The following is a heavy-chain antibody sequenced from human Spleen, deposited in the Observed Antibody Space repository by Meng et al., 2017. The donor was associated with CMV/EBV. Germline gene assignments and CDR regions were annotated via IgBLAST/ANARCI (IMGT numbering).Heavy chain of an antibody. J-gene: IGHJ3*02. V-gene: IGHV5-51*01. D-gene: IGHD3-3*01. CDR3: ASSPITIFGVVIGDDAFDI. Sequence: GESLKISCKGSGYSFTSYWIGWVRQMPGKGLEWMGIIYPGDTDTRYSPSFPGQVTISADKSISTAYLQWSSLKASDTAMYYCASSPITIFGVVIGDDAFDIWGQGTMVTVSS. CDR1: GYSFTSYW. CDR2: IYPGDTDT.